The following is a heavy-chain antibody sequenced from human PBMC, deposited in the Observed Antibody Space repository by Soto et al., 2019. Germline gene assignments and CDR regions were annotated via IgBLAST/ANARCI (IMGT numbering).Heavy chain of an antibody. Sequence: ASVKVSCKASGYTFTSYGISWVRQAPGQGLEWMGWISAYNGNTNYAQKLQGRVTMTTDTSTSTAYMELSSLRSEDTAVYYCARGSEMATIKSFDYWGQGTLVTVSS. V-gene: IGHV1-18*01. J-gene: IGHJ4*02. D-gene: IGHD5-12*01. CDR2: ISAYNGNT. CDR1: GYTFTSYG. CDR3: ARGSEMATIKSFDY.